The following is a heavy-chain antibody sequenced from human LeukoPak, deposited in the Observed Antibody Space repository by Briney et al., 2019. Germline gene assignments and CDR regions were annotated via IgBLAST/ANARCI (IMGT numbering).Heavy chain of an antibody. CDR2: ISHDGSTK. V-gene: IGHV3-30*04. CDR3: TRERWLQSFDY. D-gene: IGHD5-24*01. CDR1: GFTFDNYA. J-gene: IGHJ4*02. Sequence: GSLRLSCAASGFTFDNYAIHWVRQAPGQGVTWVAAISHDGSTKHYAGSVKGRFTISRDNSKNTLYLQMNSLNTEDTALYYCTRERWLQSFDYWGQGTLVTVSA.